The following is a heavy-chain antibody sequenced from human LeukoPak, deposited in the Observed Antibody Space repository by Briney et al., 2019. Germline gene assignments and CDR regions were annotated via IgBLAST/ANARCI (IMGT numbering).Heavy chain of an antibody. V-gene: IGHV3-30*18. CDR1: GFTFSSYG. CDR2: ISYDGSNK. J-gene: IGHJ4*02. Sequence: PGGSLRLSCAASGFTFSSYGMHWVRQAPGKGLDRVAVISYDGSNKYYADSVKSRFTISRDNSNNTLYLQMNSLRAEDTAVYYCAKDYMRLRYFDWLFEPTYYFDYWGPGTLVTVSS. CDR3: AKDYMRLRYFDWLFEPTYYFDY. D-gene: IGHD3-9*01.